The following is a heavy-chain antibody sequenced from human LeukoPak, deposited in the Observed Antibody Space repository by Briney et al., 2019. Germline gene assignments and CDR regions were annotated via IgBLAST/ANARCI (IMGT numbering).Heavy chain of an antibody. CDR3: ARDVGSSGSVGMNV. D-gene: IGHD3-22*01. CDR1: GGSISSGAYY. J-gene: IGHJ6*02. CDR2: IYHSGST. Sequence: SQTLSLTCIVSGGSISSGAYYWSWIRQPPGKGLEWIGHIYHSGSTYYNPSLKSRVTISVDKSKNQFSLKLSSVTAADTAVYYCARDVGSSGSVGMNVWGQGTTVTVSS. V-gene: IGHV4-30-2*01.